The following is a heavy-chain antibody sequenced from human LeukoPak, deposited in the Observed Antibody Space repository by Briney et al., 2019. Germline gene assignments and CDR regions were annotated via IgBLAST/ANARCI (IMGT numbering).Heavy chain of an antibody. Sequence: AGGSLRLSCAASGFTVSSNYMSWVRQAPGKGLEWVSVIYSGGSTYYADSVKGRFTISRDNSKNTLYLQMNSLRAEDTAVYYCARLYSSGYTDYWGQGTLVTVSS. CDR2: IYSGGST. V-gene: IGHV3-66*01. D-gene: IGHD6-19*01. CDR3: ARLYSSGYTDY. CDR1: GFTVSSNY. J-gene: IGHJ4*02.